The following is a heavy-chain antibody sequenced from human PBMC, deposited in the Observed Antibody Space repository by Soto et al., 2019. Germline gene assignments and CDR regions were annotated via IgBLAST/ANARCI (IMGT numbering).Heavy chain of an antibody. D-gene: IGHD2-2*01. Sequence: SDTLSLTCAVAAYSIRRGHGWGWIRQPQGKGLKWIGHIYYTGGTYSNPSLKSRVTMSVDTSKNQFSLKLSSVSAVDSAVYYCARGGEVPAAMFDPWGEGTLVTVSS. CDR3: ARGGEVPAAMFDP. CDR1: AYSIRRGHG. J-gene: IGHJ5*02. V-gene: IGHV4-28*03. CDR2: IYYTGGT.